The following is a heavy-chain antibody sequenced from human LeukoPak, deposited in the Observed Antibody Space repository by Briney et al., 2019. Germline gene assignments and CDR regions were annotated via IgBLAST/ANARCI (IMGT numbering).Heavy chain of an antibody. Sequence: SETLSLTCAVYGGSFSGYYWSWIRQPPGKGLEWIGYIYYSGSTYYNPSLKSRVTISVDTSKNQFSLKLSSVTAADTAVYYCATVDTAMVHVLYWGQGTLVTVSS. CDR1: GGSFSGYY. CDR3: ATVDTAMVHVLY. CDR2: IYYSGST. V-gene: IGHV4-30-4*08. J-gene: IGHJ4*02. D-gene: IGHD5-18*01.